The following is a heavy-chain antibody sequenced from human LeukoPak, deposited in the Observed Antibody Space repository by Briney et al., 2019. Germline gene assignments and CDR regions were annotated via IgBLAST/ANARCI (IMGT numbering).Heavy chain of an antibody. D-gene: IGHD1-26*01. V-gene: IGHV4-59*01. Sequence: SETLSLTCTVSGGSISSYYWSWIRQPPGKGLEWIGYIYYSGSTNYNPSLKSRVTISVDTSKNQFSLKLSSVTAADTAVYYCARAPTMIVGATYFDYWGQGTLVTVSS. CDR1: GGSISSYY. CDR3: ARAPTMIVGATYFDY. CDR2: IYYSGST. J-gene: IGHJ4*02.